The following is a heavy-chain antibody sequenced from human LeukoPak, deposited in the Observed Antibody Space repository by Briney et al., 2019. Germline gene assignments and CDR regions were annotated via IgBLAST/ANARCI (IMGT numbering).Heavy chain of an antibody. CDR2: IYSGGGT. CDR1: GFTFSSYA. Sequence: GGSLRLSCAASGFTFSSYAMNWVRQAPGKGLEWVSIIYSGGGTYYADSVKGRFTISRDNSKNTLYLQMNSLRAEDTAVYYCASTGWYYFDYWSQGTLVTVSS. D-gene: IGHD6-19*01. CDR3: ASTGWYYFDY. J-gene: IGHJ4*02. V-gene: IGHV3-66*01.